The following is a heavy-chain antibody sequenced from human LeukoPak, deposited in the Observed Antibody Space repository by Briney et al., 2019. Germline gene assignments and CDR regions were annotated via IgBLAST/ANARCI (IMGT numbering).Heavy chain of an antibody. V-gene: IGHV4-59*01. CDR2: IYYSGTT. CDR3: AREDPQTTVPEGMDV. Sequence: SETLSLTCTVSGGSISYYYWSWIRQSPGKGLEWIGYIYYSGTTKYNPSLKSRVTISVDTSKNQFSLQLRSVTAADAAVYYCAREDPQTTVPEGMDVWGQGTTVTVSS. J-gene: IGHJ6*02. CDR1: GGSISYYY. D-gene: IGHD4-17*01.